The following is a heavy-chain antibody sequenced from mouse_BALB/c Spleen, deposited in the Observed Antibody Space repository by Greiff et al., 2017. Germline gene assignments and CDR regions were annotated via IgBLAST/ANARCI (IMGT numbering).Heavy chain of an antibody. Sequence: DVMLVESGGGLAQPGGSRKLSCAASGFTFSSFGMHWVRQAPEKGLEWVAYISSGSSTIYYADTVKGRFTISRDNPKNTLFLQMTSLRSEDTAMYYCARGDFDYWGQGTTLTVSS. CDR1: GFTFSSFG. CDR3: ARGDFDY. V-gene: IGHV5-17*02. J-gene: IGHJ2*01. CDR2: ISSGSSTI.